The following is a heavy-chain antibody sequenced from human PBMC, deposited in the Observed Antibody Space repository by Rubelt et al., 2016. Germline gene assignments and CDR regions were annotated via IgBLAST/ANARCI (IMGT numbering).Heavy chain of an antibody. Sequence: GESGGGLVQPGGSLRLSCAASGFTVGNNFMNWVRQAPGKGLEWVSLIYSGGDTYYADSVKGRFTISRDNSKNTLYLQMNSLRAEDTAIYYCAREGSSVATGYFQHWGQGTLVTVSS. J-gene: IGHJ1*01. CDR2: IYSGGDT. CDR3: AREGSSVATGYFQH. CDR1: GFTVGNNF. V-gene: IGHV3-66*01. D-gene: IGHD1-26*01.